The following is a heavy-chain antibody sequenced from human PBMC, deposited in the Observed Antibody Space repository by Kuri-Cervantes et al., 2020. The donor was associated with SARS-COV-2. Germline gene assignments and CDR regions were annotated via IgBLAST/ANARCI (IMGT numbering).Heavy chain of an antibody. J-gene: IGHJ5*02. CDR3: ARLPDYGDYWFDP. CDR1: GYSFTSYW. V-gene: IGHV5-51*01. Sequence: GGSLRLSCKGSGYSFTSYWIGWVRQMPGKGLEWMGIFYPGDSDTTYSPSFQGQVTISADKSISTAYLQWSSLKASDTAMYYCARLPDYGDYWFDPWGQGTLVTISS. D-gene: IGHD4-17*01. CDR2: FYPGDSDT.